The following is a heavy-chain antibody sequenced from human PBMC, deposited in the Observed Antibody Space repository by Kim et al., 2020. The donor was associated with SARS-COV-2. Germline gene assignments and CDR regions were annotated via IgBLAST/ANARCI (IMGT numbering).Heavy chain of an antibody. V-gene: IGHV4-4*02. J-gene: IGHJ4*02. D-gene: IGHD2-15*01. CDR3: ARGEDGGCIY. Sequence: STTDNPAPKSRVTISVDKSKNQFSLKLSSVTAADTAVYYCARGEDGGCIYWGQGTLVTVSS. CDR2: ST.